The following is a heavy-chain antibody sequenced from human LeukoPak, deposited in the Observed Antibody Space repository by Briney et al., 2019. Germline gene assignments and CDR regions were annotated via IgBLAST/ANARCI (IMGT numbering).Heavy chain of an antibody. CDR2: INPCAGST. D-gene: IGHD3-10*01. J-gene: IGHJ4*01. V-gene: IGHV1-46*01. CDR1: GYTFTGYY. Sequence: ASVKVSCKASGYTFTGYYLHWVRLPPGQGLERMGIINPCAGSTSYAQQFHGRLIMTRDISTSTVYMELSSLRSEDTAVYYCARDPSYYYGSGSPFDYWGQGTLVTVSS. CDR3: ARDPSYYYGSGSPFDY.